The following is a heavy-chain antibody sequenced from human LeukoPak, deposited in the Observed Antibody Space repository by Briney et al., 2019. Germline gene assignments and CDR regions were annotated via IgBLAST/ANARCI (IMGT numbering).Heavy chain of an antibody. J-gene: IGHJ3*02. D-gene: IGHD2-21*02. CDR2: ICSGGST. CDR1: GFTVSSNY. V-gene: IGHV3-53*04. CDR3: ARARDCGGDCYSYAFDI. Sequence: PGGSLRLSCAASGFTVSSNYMSWVRQAPGKGLEWVSVICSGGSTYYADSVKGRFTISRHNSKNTLYLQMNSLRAEDTAVYYCARARDCGGDCYSYAFDIWGQGTMVTVSS.